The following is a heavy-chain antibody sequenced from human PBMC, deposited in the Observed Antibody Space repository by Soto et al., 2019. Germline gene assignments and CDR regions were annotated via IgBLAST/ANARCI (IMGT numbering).Heavy chain of an antibody. CDR1: GFTFSSYA. V-gene: IGHV3-23*01. D-gene: IGHD6-19*01. CDR3: AKCAGSGWYPDY. Sequence: EVQLLESAGGLVQPGGSLSLSCAASGFTFSSYAMRWVRQAPGKGLEWVSAISGSGAKTYYADSVKGRFTISRDNSKNTLFLQLNSLRAEDTAVYYCAKCAGSGWYPDYWGQGTLVTVSS. J-gene: IGHJ4*02. CDR2: ISGSGAKT.